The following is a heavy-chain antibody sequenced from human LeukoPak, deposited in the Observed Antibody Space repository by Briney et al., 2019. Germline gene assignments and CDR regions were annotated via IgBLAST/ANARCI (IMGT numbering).Heavy chain of an antibody. CDR1: GFTFSSYS. Sequence: PGGSLRLSCAASGFTFSSYSMNWVRQAPGKGLEWVSSISSSSSYIYYADSVKGRFTISRDNAKNSLYLQMNSLRAEDTAVYYCARDQIVVVVAADYYYYGMDVWGQGTTVTVSS. CDR2: ISSSSSYI. CDR3: ARDQIVVVVAADYYYYGMDV. D-gene: IGHD2-15*01. V-gene: IGHV3-21*01. J-gene: IGHJ6*02.